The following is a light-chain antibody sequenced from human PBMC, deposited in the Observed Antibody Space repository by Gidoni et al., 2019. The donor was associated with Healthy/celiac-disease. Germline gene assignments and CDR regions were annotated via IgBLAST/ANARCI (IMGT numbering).Light chain of an antibody. J-gene: IGKJ3*01. CDR3: QQYNSYLT. V-gene: IGKV1-5*03. CDR1: QSISSR. Sequence: DIQMTQSPSTLSASVGDRVTITCRASQSISSRLDWYQQKPGKAPKLLSYKASSLESGDPSRFSGSGSGTEFTLTISRLQPDDFATYYCQQYNSYLTFGPGTKVDIK. CDR2: KAS.